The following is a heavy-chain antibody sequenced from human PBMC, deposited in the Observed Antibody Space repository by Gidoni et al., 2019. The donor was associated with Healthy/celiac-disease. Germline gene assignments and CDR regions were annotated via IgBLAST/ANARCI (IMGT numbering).Heavy chain of an antibody. Sequence: EVKLLESGGGLVQPGGSLRLSCAASGFTFSRYAMRWVRQAPGKGLECVSAISCSGGSTYYADSVKGRFTISRDNSKNTLYLQMNSLRAEDTAVYYCAKRGDYFFWGQGTLVTVSS. CDR2: ISCSGGST. V-gene: IGHV3-23*01. D-gene: IGHD4-17*01. CDR1: GFTFSRYA. CDR3: AKRGDYFF. J-gene: IGHJ4*02.